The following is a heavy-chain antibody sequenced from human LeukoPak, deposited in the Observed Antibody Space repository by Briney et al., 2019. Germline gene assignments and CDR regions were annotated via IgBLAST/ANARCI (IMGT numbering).Heavy chain of an antibody. J-gene: IGHJ3*02. V-gene: IGHV5-51*01. CDR3: ASLTYCGGDCYPREGAFDI. CDR1: GYSFTSYW. D-gene: IGHD2-21*02. Sequence: GESLKISCKGSGYSFTSYWIGWVRQMPGKGLEWMGIIYPGDSDTRYSPSFQGQVTISADKSISTAYLQWSSLKASDTAMYYCASLTYCGGDCYPREGAFDIWGQGTMVTVSS. CDR2: IYPGDSDT.